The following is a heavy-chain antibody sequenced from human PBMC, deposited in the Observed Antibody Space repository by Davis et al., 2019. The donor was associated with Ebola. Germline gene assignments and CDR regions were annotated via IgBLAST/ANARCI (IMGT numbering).Heavy chain of an antibody. V-gene: IGHV4-34*01. CDR3: ATRREDFGVVITSYYYGMDV. CDR1: GGSFSGYY. D-gene: IGHD3-3*01. CDR2: INHSGST. J-gene: IGHJ6*02. Sequence: MPSETLSLTCAVYGGSFSGYYWSWIRQPPGEGLEWIGEINHSGSTNYNPSLKSRVTISVDTSKNQFSLKLSSVTAADTAVYYCATRREDFGVVITSYYYGMDVWGQGTTVTVSS.